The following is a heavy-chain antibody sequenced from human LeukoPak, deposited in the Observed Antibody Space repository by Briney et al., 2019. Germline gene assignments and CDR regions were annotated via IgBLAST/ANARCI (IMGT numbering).Heavy chain of an antibody. J-gene: IGHJ4*02. D-gene: IGHD2/OR15-2a*01. CDR2: ISYDGSNK. Sequence: PGGSLRLSCAAYGFTFNTYGMNWVRQAPGKGLEWVAVISYDGSNKYYADSVKGRFTISRDNSKNTVYLQMNSLRAEDTAVYYCVSFYETYWGRGTLVTVSS. V-gene: IGHV3-33*05. CDR3: VSFYETY. CDR1: GFTFNTYG.